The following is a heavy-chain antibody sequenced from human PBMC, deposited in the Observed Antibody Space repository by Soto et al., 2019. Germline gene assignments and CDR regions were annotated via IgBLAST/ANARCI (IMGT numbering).Heavy chain of an antibody. CDR3: ARGPVEYYGSDYYYYMDV. Sequence: ASVKVSCKASGYTFTIYDINWVLQATGQGLEWMGWMNPNSGNTGYAQKFQGRVTMTRNTSISTAYMELSSLRSEDTAVYYCARGPVEYYGSDYYYYMDVWGKGTTVTVAS. D-gene: IGHD3-10*01. J-gene: IGHJ6*03. V-gene: IGHV1-8*01. CDR2: MNPNSGNT. CDR1: GYTFTIYD.